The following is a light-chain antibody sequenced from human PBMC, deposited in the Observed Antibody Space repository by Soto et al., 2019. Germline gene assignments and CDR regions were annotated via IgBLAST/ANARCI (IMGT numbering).Light chain of an antibody. CDR3: QQSSNTPFT. Sequence: DIPMTQSPSSLSASVGDRVTITCRASQSIGNSLNWYQQKPGSAPKVLIYAASNLQSGIPSKFSGSGSGTDFTLTIDSLQPEDFAIYYCQQSSNTPFTFGQGTKLEIK. V-gene: IGKV1-39*01. CDR2: AAS. J-gene: IGKJ2*01. CDR1: QSIGNS.